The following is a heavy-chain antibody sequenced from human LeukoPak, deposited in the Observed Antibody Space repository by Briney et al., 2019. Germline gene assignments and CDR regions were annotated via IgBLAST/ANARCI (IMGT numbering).Heavy chain of an antibody. J-gene: IGHJ4*02. CDR2: VHSSGDT. Sequence: SETLSLTCTVSGGSISSSRYYWGWIRQPPGKGLEWIGYVHSSGDTNYNPSLRNRVTISVDTSKNQFSLKLSSVTAADTAVYYCARGRIYNSGRPDYWGQGTLVTVSS. CDR3: ARGRIYNSGRPDY. V-gene: IGHV4-61*05. CDR1: GGSISSSRYY. D-gene: IGHD6-19*01.